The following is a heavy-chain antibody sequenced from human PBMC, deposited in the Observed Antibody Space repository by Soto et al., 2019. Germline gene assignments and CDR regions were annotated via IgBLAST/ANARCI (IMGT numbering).Heavy chain of an antibody. CDR1: GFTFSSYE. Sequence: PGGSLRLSCAASGFTFSSYEMNWVRQAPGKGLEWVSYISSSGSTIYYADSVKGRFTISRDNAKNSLYLQMNSLRAEDTAVYYCATGFYSPEAFDIWGQGTMVTVSS. V-gene: IGHV3-48*03. CDR2: ISSSGSTI. D-gene: IGHD6-13*01. CDR3: ATGFYSPEAFDI. J-gene: IGHJ3*02.